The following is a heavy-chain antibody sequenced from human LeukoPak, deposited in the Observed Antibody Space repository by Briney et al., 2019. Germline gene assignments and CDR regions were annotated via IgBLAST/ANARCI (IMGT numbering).Heavy chain of an antibody. CDR1: GGSISSSSYY. CDR2: IYYSGST. D-gene: IGHD6-13*01. Sequence: SETLSLTCTVSGGSISSSSYYWGRIRQPPGKELEWIGSIYYSGSTYYNPSLKSPVTISGDTSKNQFSLKLSSVTAADTAVYYCARHFSSSWAKVLNWFGPWGQGTLVTVSS. V-gene: IGHV4-39*01. J-gene: IGHJ5*02. CDR3: ARHFSSSWAKVLNWFGP.